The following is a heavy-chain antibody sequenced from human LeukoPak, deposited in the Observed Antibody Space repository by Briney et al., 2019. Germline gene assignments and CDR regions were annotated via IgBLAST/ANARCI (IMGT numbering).Heavy chain of an antibody. J-gene: IGHJ5*02. Sequence: TGGSLRLSCAASGSTFNNYGMHWVRQAPGKGLEWVAVISYDEINKFYIDSVKGRFTISRDNSKNMVYLQMNSLRAEDTAVYYCAKDWDKGSNSLISNWFDPWGQGTLVTVSS. D-gene: IGHD2-2*01. V-gene: IGHV3-30*18. CDR3: AKDWDKGSNSLISNWFDP. CDR1: GSTFNNYG. CDR2: ISYDEINK.